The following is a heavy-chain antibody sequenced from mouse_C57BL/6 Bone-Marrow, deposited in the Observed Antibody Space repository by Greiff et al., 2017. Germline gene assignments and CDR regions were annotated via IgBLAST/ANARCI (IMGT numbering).Heavy chain of an antibody. CDR1: GYTFTSYW. CDR3: APLYYYGSSPYAMDY. V-gene: IGHV1-74*01. D-gene: IGHD1-1*01. CDR2: IHPSDSDT. J-gene: IGHJ4*01. Sequence: QVQLKQPGAELVKPGASVKVSCKASGYTFTSYWMHWVKQRPGQGLEWIGRIHPSDSDTNYNQKFKGKATLTVDKSSSTAYMQLSSLTSEDSAVYYCAPLYYYGSSPYAMDYWGQGTSVTVSS.